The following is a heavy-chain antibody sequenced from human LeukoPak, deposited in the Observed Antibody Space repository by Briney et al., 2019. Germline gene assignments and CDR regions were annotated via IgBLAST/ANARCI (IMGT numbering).Heavy chain of an antibody. Sequence: PSETLSLTCAVYGGSFSGYYWSWIRQPPGKGLEWVSAISGSSGNTYYADSVKGRFTISRDNSKNTLYLQMNSLRAEDTAVYYCAKDRAKGFVRVPWFDPWGQGTLVTVSS. CDR3: AKDRAKGFVRVPWFDP. V-gene: IGHV3-23*01. D-gene: IGHD2-21*01. CDR1: GGSFSGYY. CDR2: ISGSSGNT. J-gene: IGHJ5*02.